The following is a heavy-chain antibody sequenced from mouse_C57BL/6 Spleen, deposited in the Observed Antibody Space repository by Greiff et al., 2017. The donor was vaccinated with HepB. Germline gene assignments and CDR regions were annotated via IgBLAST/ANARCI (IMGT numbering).Heavy chain of an antibody. V-gene: IGHV5-4*01. CDR3: ANAYYSNHLFAY. CDR2: ISDGGSYT. D-gene: IGHD2-5*01. Sequence: EVQGVESGGGLVKPGGSLKLSCAASGFTFSSYAMSWVRQTPEKRLEWVATISDGGSYTYYPDNVKGRFTISRDNAKNNLYLQMSHLKSEDTAMYYCANAYYSNHLFAYWGQGTLVTVSA. J-gene: IGHJ3*01. CDR1: GFTFSSYA.